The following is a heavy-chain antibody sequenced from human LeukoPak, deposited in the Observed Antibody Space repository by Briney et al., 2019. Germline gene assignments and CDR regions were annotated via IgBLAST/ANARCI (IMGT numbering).Heavy chain of an antibody. Sequence: PGRSLRLSCAASGFTFSSHDMSWVRQPAGKGLEWVSGISGSGASTYSADSVKGRVTISRDNSKNELYLQMNSLRAEDTAVYYCATTREAPRPWELLGYFDYWGQGTLVTVSS. D-gene: IGHD1-26*01. V-gene: IGHV3-23*01. CDR1: GFTFSSHD. CDR3: ATTREAPRPWELLGYFDY. J-gene: IGHJ4*02. CDR2: ISGSGAST.